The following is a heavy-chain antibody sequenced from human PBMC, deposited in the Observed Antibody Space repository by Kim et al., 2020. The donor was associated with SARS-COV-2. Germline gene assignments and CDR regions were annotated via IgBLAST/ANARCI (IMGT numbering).Heavy chain of an antibody. V-gene: IGHV4-31*03. CDR3: AREEVSIYYYYGMDV. CDR2: IYYSGST. J-gene: IGHJ6*02. Sequence: SETLSLTCTVSGGSISSGGYYWSWIRQHPGKGLEWIGYIYYSGSTYYNPSLKSRVTISVDTSKNQFSLKLSSVTAADTAVYYCAREEVSIYYYYGMDVWGQGTTVTVSS. CDR1: GGSISSGGYY.